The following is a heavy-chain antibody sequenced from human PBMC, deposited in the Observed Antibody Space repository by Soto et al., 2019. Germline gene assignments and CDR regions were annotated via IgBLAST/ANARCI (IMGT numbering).Heavy chain of an antibody. J-gene: IGHJ6*02. CDR1: GYSFTSYW. D-gene: IGHD5-12*01. V-gene: IGHV5-10-1*01. CDR2: IDPSDSYT. CDR3: ARLAMATRRGYYGMDV. Sequence: ESLKISCKGSGYSFTSYWISWVRQMPVKGLEWMGRIDPSDSYTNYSPSFQGHVTISADKSISTAYLQWSSLKASDTAMYYCARLAMATRRGYYGMDVWGQGTTVTVSS.